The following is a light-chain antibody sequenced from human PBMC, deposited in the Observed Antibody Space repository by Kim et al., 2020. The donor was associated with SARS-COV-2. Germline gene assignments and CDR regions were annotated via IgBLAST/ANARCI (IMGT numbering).Light chain of an antibody. J-gene: IGLJ3*02. V-gene: IGLV10-54*01. Sequence: LTQPPSVSKGLRQTATLTCTGNSNNVGNQGAAWLQQHQGHPPKLLPYSNNNRPSGVSERLSASRSGNTASLTITGLQPEDEADYYCSTWDSSLNEWVFGGGTQLTVL. CDR1: SNNVGNQG. CDR2: SNN. CDR3: STWDSSLNEWV.